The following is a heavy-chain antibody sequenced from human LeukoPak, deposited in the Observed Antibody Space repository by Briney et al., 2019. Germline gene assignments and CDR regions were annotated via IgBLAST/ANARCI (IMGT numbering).Heavy chain of an antibody. V-gene: IGHV4-59*01. CDR1: GGSISSYY. CDR2: IYYSGST. D-gene: IGHD2-15*01. CDR3: ARASRYCSGGSCFEYFQH. J-gene: IGHJ1*01. Sequence: SETLSLTCTVSGGSISSYYWSWIRQPPGKGLEWIGYIYYSGSTNYNPSLKSRVTISVDTSKNQFSLKLSSVTAADTAVCYCARASRYCSGGSCFEYFQHWGQGTLVTVSS.